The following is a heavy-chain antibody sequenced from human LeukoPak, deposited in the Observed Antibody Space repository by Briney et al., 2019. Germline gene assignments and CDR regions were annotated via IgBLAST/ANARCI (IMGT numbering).Heavy chain of an antibody. Sequence: GGSLRLSCVASGFTFSSYAMSWVRQAPGKGLEWVSVISGSGGSTYYADSVKGRFTISRDNSKNTLYLQMNSLRAEDTAVYYCAKDRSYSSSPVFDYWGQGTLVTVSS. CDR3: AKDRSYSSSPVFDY. CDR2: ISGSGGST. J-gene: IGHJ4*02. V-gene: IGHV3-23*01. CDR1: GFTFSSYA. D-gene: IGHD6-6*01.